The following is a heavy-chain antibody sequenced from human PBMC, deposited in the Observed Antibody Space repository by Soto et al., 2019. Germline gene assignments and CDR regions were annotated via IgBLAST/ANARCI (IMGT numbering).Heavy chain of an antibody. CDR1: GYTFTSYD. D-gene: IGHD3-16*01. J-gene: IGHJ4*02. V-gene: IGHV1-8*01. CDR2: MNPNSGTT. Sequence: QLKRVQSGAAVKNPGASVKVSCKASGYTFTSYDINWLRQATGQGFEWMEWMNPNSGTTVYAQKFQGRVTMTRNTSISTAYMVLSSLRSEETAVYYCARGGGDGCRSAYWGQGTLVTVSS. CDR3: ARGGGDGCRSAY.